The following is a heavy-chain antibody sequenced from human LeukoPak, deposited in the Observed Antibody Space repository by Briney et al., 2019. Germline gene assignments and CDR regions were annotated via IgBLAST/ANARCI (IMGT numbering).Heavy chain of an antibody. V-gene: IGHV1-2*02. CDR1: GYAFTGYY. D-gene: IGHD2-15*01. J-gene: IGHJ5*02. CDR2: INPNSGGT. CDR3: ARATGDIVVVVAATRGLWFDP. Sequence: ASVKVSCKASGYAFTGYYMHWVRQAPGQGLEWMGWINPNSGGTNYAQKFQGRVTMTRDTSISTAYMELSSLRSDDTAVYYCARATGDIVVVVAATRGLWFDPWGEGTLVTVSS.